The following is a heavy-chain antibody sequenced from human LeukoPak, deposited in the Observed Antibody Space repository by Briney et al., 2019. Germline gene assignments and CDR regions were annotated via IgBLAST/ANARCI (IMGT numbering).Heavy chain of an antibody. D-gene: IGHD6-19*01. CDR2: IRGDASRL. V-gene: IGHV3-7*01. J-gene: IGHJ3*02. Sequence: PGGSLRLSCVASGFSTGPFWMTWVRQAPGKGLEWVANIRGDASRLYYVDSVKGRFTISRDNAKNSLYLQMSNLRAEDTSVYYCARDRNYCSSDRCYDVFDIWGQGTMVTVSS. CDR1: GFSTGPFW. CDR3: ARDRNYCSSDRCYDVFDI.